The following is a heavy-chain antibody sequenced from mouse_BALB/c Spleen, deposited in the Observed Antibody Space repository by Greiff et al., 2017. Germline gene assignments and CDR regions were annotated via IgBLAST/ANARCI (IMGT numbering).Heavy chain of an antibody. J-gene: IGHJ3*01. CDR2: IWAGGST. Sequence: VMLVESGPGLVAPSQSLSITCTVSGFSLTSYDVHWVRQPPGKGLEWLGVIWAGGSTNYNSALMSRLSISKDNSKSQVFLKMNGQQTADTAMSYCARWDDGYYGGFAYWGQGTLVTVSA. CDR3: ARWDDGYYGGFAY. CDR1: GFSLTSYD. V-gene: IGHV2-9*02. D-gene: IGHD2-3*01.